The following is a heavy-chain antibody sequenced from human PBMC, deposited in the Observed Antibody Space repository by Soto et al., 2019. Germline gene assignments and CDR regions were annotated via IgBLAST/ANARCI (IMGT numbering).Heavy chain of an antibody. D-gene: IGHD5-18*01. CDR2: IYYSGST. CDR1: GGSISSGGYY. Sequence: PAETLSLTCTVSGGSISSGGYYWSWIRQHPGKGLEWIGYIYYSGSTYYNPSLKSRVTISVDTSKNQFSLKLSSVTAADTAVYYCARAGATAMVSYIPWFDPWGQGTLVTVS. CDR3: ARAGATAMVSYIPWFDP. V-gene: IGHV4-31*03. J-gene: IGHJ5*02.